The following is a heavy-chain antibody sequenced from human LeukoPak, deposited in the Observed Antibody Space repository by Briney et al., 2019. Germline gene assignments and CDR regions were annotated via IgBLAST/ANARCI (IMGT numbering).Heavy chain of an antibody. J-gene: IGHJ4*02. Sequence: GGSLRLSCAASGFTFSSYGMHWVRQAPGKGLEWVAFIRYDGSNKYYADSVKGRFTISRDNSKNTLYLQMNSLKTEDTAVYYCTTGLRTGQYYFDYWAREPWSPSPQ. CDR3: TTGLRTGQYYFDY. CDR1: GFTFSSYG. CDR2: IRYDGSNK. D-gene: IGHD1-14*01. V-gene: IGHV3-30*02.